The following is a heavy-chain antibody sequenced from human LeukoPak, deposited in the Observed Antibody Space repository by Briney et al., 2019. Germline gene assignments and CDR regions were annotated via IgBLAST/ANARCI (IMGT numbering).Heavy chain of an antibody. D-gene: IGHD4-17*01. J-gene: IGHJ6*03. CDR2: IYYSGST. CDR1: GGSISSSSYY. Sequence: SETLSLTCTVSGGSISSSSYYWGWIRQPPGKGLEWIGSIYYSGSTYYNPSLKSRVTISVDTSKNQFSLKLSSMTAADTAVYYCARERAAKTAVTEYYYYYYMDVWGKGTTVTVSS. V-gene: IGHV4-39*07. CDR3: ARERAAKTAVTEYYYYYYMDV.